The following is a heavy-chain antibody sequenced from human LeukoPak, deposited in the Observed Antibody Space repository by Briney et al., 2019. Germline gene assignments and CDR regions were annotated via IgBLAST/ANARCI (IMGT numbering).Heavy chain of an antibody. CDR1: GGSISSYY. V-gene: IGHV4-59*12. CDR2: VYYSGST. Sequence: SETLSLTCTVSGGSISSYYWSWIRQPPGRGLEWIGYVYYSGSTNYNPSLESRVTISVDTSKNHFSLKLSSVTAADTAVYLCASSRYCSGGSCSLPGYWGQGTLVTVSP. J-gene: IGHJ4*02. D-gene: IGHD2-15*01. CDR3: ASSRYCSGGSCSLPGY.